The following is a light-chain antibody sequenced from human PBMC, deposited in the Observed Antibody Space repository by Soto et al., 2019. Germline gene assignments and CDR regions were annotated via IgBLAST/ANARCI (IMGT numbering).Light chain of an antibody. J-gene: IGKJ3*01. Sequence: EIVLTQSPATLSLSPGERATLSCRASQSVNTFLAWYQQKPGQAPRLLIYDASKRAPGIPARFSGSASGTDFTLTISSLEPEDFAVYHCHQYNSWPRGTFGPGTKVEIK. CDR3: HQYNSWPRGT. CDR2: DAS. V-gene: IGKV3-11*01. CDR1: QSVNTF.